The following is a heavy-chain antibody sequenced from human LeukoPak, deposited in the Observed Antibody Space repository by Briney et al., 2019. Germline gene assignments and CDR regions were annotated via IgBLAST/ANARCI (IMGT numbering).Heavy chain of an antibody. CDR2: IYHSGST. CDR3: ARGTNYFDY. V-gene: IGHV4-39*07. Sequence: SETLSLTCTVSGGSISSSSYYWGWIRQPPGKGLEWIGSIYHSGSTYCNPSLKSRVTISVDTPKNQFSLKLSSVTAADTAVYYCARGTNYFDYWGQGTLVTVSS. D-gene: IGHD1-1*01. J-gene: IGHJ4*02. CDR1: GGSISSSSYY.